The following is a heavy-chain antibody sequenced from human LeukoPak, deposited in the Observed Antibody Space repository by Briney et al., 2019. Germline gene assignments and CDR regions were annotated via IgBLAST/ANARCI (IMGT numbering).Heavy chain of an antibody. CDR2: IWYDGSNK. D-gene: IGHD4-17*01. J-gene: IGHJ4*02. CDR1: GFTFSSYG. V-gene: IGHV3-33*06. Sequence: GGSLRLSWAASGFTFSSYGMRWVRQAPGKGLEWVAVIWYDGSNKYYADSVKGRFTISRDNSKNTLYLQMNSLRAEDTAVYYCAKDWGIYGDSNFDYWGQGTLVTVSS. CDR3: AKDWGIYGDSNFDY.